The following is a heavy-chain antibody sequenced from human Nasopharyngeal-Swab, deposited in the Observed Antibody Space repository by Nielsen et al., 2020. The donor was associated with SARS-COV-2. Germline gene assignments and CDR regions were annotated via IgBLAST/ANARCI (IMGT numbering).Heavy chain of an antibody. D-gene: IGHD5-18*01. V-gene: IGHV4-59*08. CDR2: IYYSGST. Sequence: GSLRLSCTVSGGSISSYYWSWIRQPPGKGLEWIGYIYYSGSTNYNPSLKSRVTISVDTSKNQFSLKLSPVTAADTAVYYCARLQGYSYFDYWGQGTLVTVSS. J-gene: IGHJ4*02. CDR1: GGSISSYY. CDR3: ARLQGYSYFDY.